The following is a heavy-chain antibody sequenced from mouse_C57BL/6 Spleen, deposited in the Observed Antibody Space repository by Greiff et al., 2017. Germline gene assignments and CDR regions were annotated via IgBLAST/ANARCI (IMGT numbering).Heavy chain of an antibody. CDR1: GFSLTSYG. CDR3: ARNSAKPLLLYAMDY. D-gene: IGHD3-3*01. CDR2: IWGGGGT. J-gene: IGHJ4*01. V-gene: IGHV2-2*01. Sequence: QVQLQQSGPGLVQPSQSLSITCTVSGFSLTSYGVHWVRQSPGKGLEWLGMIWGGGGTDYNAAFISRLSISKDNSKSQVFFKMNSLEADDTAIYYCARNSAKPLLLYAMDYWGQGTSVTVSS.